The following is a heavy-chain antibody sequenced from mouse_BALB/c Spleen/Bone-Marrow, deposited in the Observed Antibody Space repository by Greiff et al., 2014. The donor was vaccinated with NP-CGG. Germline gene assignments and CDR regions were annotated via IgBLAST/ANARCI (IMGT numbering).Heavy chain of an antibody. CDR3: ARNWDWVFAY. J-gene: IGHJ3*01. CDR2: SYPGNNDA. Sequence: DVQLQESGTVLARPGASLRMSCKASGYTFTNYWVNWIKQRPGQGLEWIGASYPGNNDAKYTQKFKAKAKLTAVTSTSTADMERSSLTNEDSAVYYCARNWDWVFAYWGQGTLVTVSA. D-gene: IGHD4-1*01. CDR1: GYTFTNYW. V-gene: IGHV1-5*01.